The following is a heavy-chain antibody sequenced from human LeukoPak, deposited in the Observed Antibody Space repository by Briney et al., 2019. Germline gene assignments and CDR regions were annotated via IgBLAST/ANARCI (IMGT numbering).Heavy chain of an antibody. CDR3: ARGNSWSGSPLDY. J-gene: IGHJ4*02. D-gene: IGHD3-3*01. Sequence: PGGSLRLSCAASGFTFSSYWMHWVRQAPGKGLEWVSSISSSSSYIYYADSVKGRFTISRDNAKNSLYLQMNSLRAEDTAVYYCARGNSWSGSPLDYWGQGTLVTVSS. V-gene: IGHV3-21*01. CDR2: ISSSSSYI. CDR1: GFTFSSYW.